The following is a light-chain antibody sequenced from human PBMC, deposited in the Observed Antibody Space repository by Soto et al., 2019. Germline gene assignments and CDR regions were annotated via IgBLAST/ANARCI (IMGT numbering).Light chain of an antibody. CDR2: AAS. CDR3: QHYNSYSEA. V-gene: IGKV1-39*01. CDR1: QSISTY. J-gene: IGKJ1*01. Sequence: DIQMTQSPSSLSASVGDRVTITCRASQSISTYLNWYQQKPGKAPRLLIYAASRLQSGVPSRFSGGGSGTEFTLTISSLQPDDFATYYCQHYNSYSEAFGQGTKVDIK.